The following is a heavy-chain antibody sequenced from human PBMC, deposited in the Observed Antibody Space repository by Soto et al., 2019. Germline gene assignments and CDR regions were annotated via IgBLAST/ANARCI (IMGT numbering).Heavy chain of an antibody. CDR1: GYTFTSYY. Sequence: GASVKVSCKASGYTFTSYYMHWVRQAPGQGLEWMGIINPSGGSTSYAQKFQGRVTMTRDTSTSTVYMELSSLRSEDTAVYYCARASGRDDYYYYYGMDVWGQGTTVTVSS. J-gene: IGHJ6*02. CDR2: INPSGGST. V-gene: IGHV1-46*03. D-gene: IGHD3-10*01. CDR3: ARASGRDDYYYYYGMDV.